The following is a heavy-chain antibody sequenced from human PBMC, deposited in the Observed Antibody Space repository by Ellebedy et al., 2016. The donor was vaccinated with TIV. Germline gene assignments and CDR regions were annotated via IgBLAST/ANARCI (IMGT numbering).Heavy chain of an antibody. CDR3: ARDPYSSGWSAIGYFDL. V-gene: IGHV3-7*01. Sequence: GESLKISCAASGFTFPTYWMNWVRQAPGKGLEWVANIKQDGTDSNYVDSVKGRFTISRDNSQNTLYLHMHSLRDEDTAVYYCARDPYSSGWSAIGYFDLWGQGALVTVSS. J-gene: IGHJ4*02. CDR1: GFTFPTYW. D-gene: IGHD6-19*01. CDR2: IKQDGTDS.